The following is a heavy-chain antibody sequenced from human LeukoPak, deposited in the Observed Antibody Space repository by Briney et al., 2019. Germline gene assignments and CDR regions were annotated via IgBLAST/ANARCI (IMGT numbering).Heavy chain of an antibody. J-gene: IGHJ5*02. CDR3: ARVTMTSPNHWFDP. D-gene: IGHD3-22*01. Sequence: SETLSLTCTVSGGSISSSSYYWGWIRQPPGKGLEWIGSIYYSGSTYYNPSLKSRVTISVDTSKNQFSLKLSSVTAADTAVYYCARVTMTSPNHWFDPWGQGTLVTVSS. CDR1: GGSISSSSYY. V-gene: IGHV4-39*01. CDR2: IYYSGST.